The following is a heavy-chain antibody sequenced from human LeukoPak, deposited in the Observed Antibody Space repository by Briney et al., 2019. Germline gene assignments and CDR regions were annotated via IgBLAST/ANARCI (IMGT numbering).Heavy chain of an antibody. V-gene: IGHV1-24*01. CDR2: FDPEDGET. Sequence: GASVKVSCKVSGYTLTELSMHWVRQAPGQGLEWMGGFDPEDGETIYAQKFQGRVTMTEDTSTDTAYMELSSLRSEDTAVYYCATTTVTTPRGAFDIWGQGTMVTVSS. D-gene: IGHD4-17*01. CDR1: GYTLTELS. CDR3: ATTTVTTPRGAFDI. J-gene: IGHJ3*02.